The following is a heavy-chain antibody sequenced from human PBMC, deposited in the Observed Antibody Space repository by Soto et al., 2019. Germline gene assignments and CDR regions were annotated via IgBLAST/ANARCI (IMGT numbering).Heavy chain of an antibody. Sequence: QVQLVQSGAEVKKPGSSVKVSCKASGGTFSSYSINWVRQAPGQGLEWMGEIIPIFGTANYAQKFQGRVTISADESTSTAHLELSRLRSEGTAVYFCARDGGRHSGGIDYWGQGTLVTVSS. CDR3: ARDGGRHSGGIDY. CDR1: GGTFSSYS. D-gene: IGHD1-26*01. CDR2: IIPIFGTA. V-gene: IGHV1-69*01. J-gene: IGHJ4*02.